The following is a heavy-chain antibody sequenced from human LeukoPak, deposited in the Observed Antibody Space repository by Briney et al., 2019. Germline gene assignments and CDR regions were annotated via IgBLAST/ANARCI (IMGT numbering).Heavy chain of an antibody. J-gene: IGHJ3*02. V-gene: IGHV4-59*01. D-gene: IGHD3-22*01. CDR1: GGSISSYY. Sequence: PSETLSLTCTVSGGSISSYYWSWIRQPPGKGLEWIGYIYDSGSTNYNPSLKSRVTISVDTSKNQFSLKLSSVTAADTAVFYCASLTTADAFDIWGQGTMVTVTS. CDR2: IYDSGST. CDR3: ASLTTADAFDI.